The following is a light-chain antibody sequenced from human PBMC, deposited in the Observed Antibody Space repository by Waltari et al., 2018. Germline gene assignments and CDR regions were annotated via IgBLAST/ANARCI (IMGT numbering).Light chain of an antibody. CDR3: QQYNNWPPLLT. J-gene: IGKJ4*01. V-gene: IGKV3-15*01. CDR1: QSVSSN. CDR2: GAS. Sequence: EIVMTQSPATLSVSPGERATLSCRASQSVSSNLAWYQPKPGQAPRLLIYGASTSATGIPARFSGSGSGTEFTLTISSLQSEDFAVYYCQQYNNWPPLLTFGGGTKVEIK.